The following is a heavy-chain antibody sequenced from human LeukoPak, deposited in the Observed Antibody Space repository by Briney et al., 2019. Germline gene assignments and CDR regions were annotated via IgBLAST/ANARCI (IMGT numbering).Heavy chain of an antibody. V-gene: IGHV3-23*01. CDR3: AKGSKRFYGSGSSFDY. J-gene: IGHJ4*02. CDR1: XXTFSSYA. D-gene: IGHD3-10*01. CDR2: ISGSGGST. Sequence: GESLKXXXXASXXTFSSYAMSWVRQAPGKGLEWVSAISGSGGSTYYADSVKGRFTISRDNSKNTLYLQMNSLRAEDTAVYYCAKGSKRFYGSGSSFDYWGQGTLVTVSS.